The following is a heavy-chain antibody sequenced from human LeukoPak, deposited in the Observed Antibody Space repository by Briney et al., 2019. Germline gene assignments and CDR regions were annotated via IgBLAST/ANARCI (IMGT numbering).Heavy chain of an antibody. J-gene: IGHJ3*02. Sequence: GESLQISCKGSGYSFTSYWIGWVRQMPGKGLEWMGIIYPGDSDTRYSPSFQGQVTISADKSISTAYLQWSSLKASDTAMYYCARLIEGITMVRGVIPRVAFDIWGQGTMVTVSS. CDR1: GYSFTSYW. D-gene: IGHD3-10*01. V-gene: IGHV5-51*01. CDR3: ARLIEGITMVRGVIPRVAFDI. CDR2: IYPGDSDT.